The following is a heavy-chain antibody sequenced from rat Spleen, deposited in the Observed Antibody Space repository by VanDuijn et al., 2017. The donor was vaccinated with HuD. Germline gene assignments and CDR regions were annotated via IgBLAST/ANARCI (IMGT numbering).Heavy chain of an antibody. CDR2: ISYEGSNT. D-gene: IGHD1-2*01. V-gene: IGHV5-22*01. CDR3: VRPHSSLYVMDA. CDR1: GFTFSDYY. J-gene: IGHJ4*01. Sequence: EVQLVESGGVLVQPGRSLKLSCAASGFTFSDYYMAWVRQAPKKGLEWVTSISYEGSNTYYGDSVKGRFTISRDNARSTLYLQMNSLRSEDTATYYCVRPHSSLYVMDAWGQGASVTVSS.